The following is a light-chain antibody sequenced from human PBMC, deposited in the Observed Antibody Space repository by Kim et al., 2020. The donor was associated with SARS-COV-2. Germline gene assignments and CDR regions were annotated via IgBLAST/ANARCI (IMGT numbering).Light chain of an antibody. J-gene: IGLJ2*01. CDR1: SGSIDDNY. Sequence: GKTVTTSRTRSSGSIDDNYVQWYQQRPGGVPTAVIYEDDQRPSGVSDRFSGSIDNSSNSASLTISGLRTEDEADYYCQSYNRDNVLFGGGTQLTVL. CDR3: QSYNRDNVL. CDR2: EDD. V-gene: IGLV6-57*03.